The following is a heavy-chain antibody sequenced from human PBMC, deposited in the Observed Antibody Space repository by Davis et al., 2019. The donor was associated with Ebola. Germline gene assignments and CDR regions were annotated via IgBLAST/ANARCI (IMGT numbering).Heavy chain of an antibody. CDR2: IYYSGST. V-gene: IGHV4-61*05. Sequence: SETLSPTCTVPGGSISSSSYYWGWIRQPPGKGLEWIGYIYYSGSTNYNPSLKSRVTISVDTSKNQFSLKLSSVTAADTAVYYCASSSSSWFWYFDLWGRGTLVTVSS. J-gene: IGHJ2*01. CDR3: ASSSSSWFWYFDL. D-gene: IGHD6-13*01. CDR1: GGSISSSSYY.